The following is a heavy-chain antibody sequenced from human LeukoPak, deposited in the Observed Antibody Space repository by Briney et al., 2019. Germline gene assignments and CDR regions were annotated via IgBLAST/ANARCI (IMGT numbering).Heavy chain of an antibody. Sequence: GRSLRLSCAASGFTFSSYGMHGVRQSPGKGREGVAVIWYDGSNKYYADSVKGRFTISRDNSKNTLDLQMNSLRAEDTAVYYCARDQGTTVDPQKPDYWGQGTLVTVSS. CDR1: GFTFSSYG. V-gene: IGHV3-33*01. D-gene: IGHD4-23*01. CDR2: IWYDGSNK. J-gene: IGHJ4*02. CDR3: ARDQGTTVDPQKPDY.